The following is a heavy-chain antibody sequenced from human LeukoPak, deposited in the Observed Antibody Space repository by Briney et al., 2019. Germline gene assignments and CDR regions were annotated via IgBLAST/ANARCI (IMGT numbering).Heavy chain of an antibody. CDR2: INSDGSST. CDR1: GFTFSNYW. V-gene: IGHV3-74*01. Sequence: PGGSLRLSCAASGFTFSNYWMHWVRQAPGKGLVWVSRINSDGSSTSYADSVKGRFTISRDNAKNTLYLQMNSLRAVDTAVYYCARLWYDSSGFEGRYWGQGTLVTVSS. CDR3: ARLWYDSSGFEGRY. D-gene: IGHD3-22*01. J-gene: IGHJ4*02.